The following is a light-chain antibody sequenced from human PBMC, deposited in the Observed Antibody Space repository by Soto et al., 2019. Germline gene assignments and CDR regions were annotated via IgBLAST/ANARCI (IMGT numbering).Light chain of an antibody. V-gene: IGLV2-14*03. J-gene: IGLJ1*01. CDR3: CSYTTSNTRQIV. CDR1: SSDVGGYNY. CDR2: DVS. Sequence: ALTQPASVSGSPGQSITISCTGPSSDVGGYNYVSWYQQHPGKAPKFMIYDVSSRPSGVSNRFSGSKSGNTASLTISGLQAEDEADYYCCSYTTSNTRQIVFGTGTKVTVL.